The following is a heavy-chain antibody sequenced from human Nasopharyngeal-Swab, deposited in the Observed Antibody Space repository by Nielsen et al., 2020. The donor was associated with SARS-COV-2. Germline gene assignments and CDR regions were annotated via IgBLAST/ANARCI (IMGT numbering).Heavy chain of an antibody. CDR2: TYYRSRWYN. D-gene: IGHD6-19*01. V-gene: IGHV6-1*01. CDR3: ARIAVARHHWFDP. J-gene: IGHJ5*02. Sequence: WIRQSPSRSLEGLGRTYYRSRWYNDYAVGLKSRITINPETSKNKFSLQLNSVTSEDTAVFYCARIAVARHHWFDPWGQGTLVTVSS.